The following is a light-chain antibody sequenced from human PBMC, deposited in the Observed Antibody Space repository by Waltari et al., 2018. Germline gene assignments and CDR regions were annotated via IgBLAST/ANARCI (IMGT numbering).Light chain of an antibody. CDR3: QSFDNSLRRSVI. CDR2: GNT. J-gene: IGLJ2*01. CDR1: SSHIGAGFD. V-gene: IGLV1-40*01. Sequence: QSVLTQPPSVSGAPGQRVTISCTGSSSHIGAGFDVHWYQQLPGAAPKLLIYGNTNRPSGVPDRFSGSKSGTSASLAITGLQAEDEADYYCQSFDNSLRRSVIFGGGTKLTVL.